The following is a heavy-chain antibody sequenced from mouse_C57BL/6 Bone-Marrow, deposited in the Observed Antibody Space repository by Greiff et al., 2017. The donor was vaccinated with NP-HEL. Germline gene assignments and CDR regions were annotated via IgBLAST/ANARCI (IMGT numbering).Heavy chain of an antibody. CDR1: GYTFTDYY. J-gene: IGHJ3*01. V-gene: IGHV1-26*01. D-gene: IGHD2-4*01. CDR3: AIRGYDWAY. Sequence: VQLQQSGPELVKPGASVKISCKASGYTFTDYYMNWVKQSHGKSLEWIGDIHPNNGGTSYNQKFKGKATLTVDKSSSTAYMELRSLTSEDSAVYYCAIRGYDWAYWGQGTLVTVSA. CDR2: IHPNNGGT.